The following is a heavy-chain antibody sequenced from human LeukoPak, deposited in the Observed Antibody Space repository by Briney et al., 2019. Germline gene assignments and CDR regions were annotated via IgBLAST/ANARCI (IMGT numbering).Heavy chain of an antibody. D-gene: IGHD5-24*01. Sequence: PSETLSLTCTVSGGSISSYYWSWLRQPPGKGLEWIGYIYYSGSTNYNPSLKSRVTISVDTSKNQFSLKLSSVTAADTAVYYCAREGRWLPPEDWGQGTLVTVSS. J-gene: IGHJ4*02. V-gene: IGHV4-59*01. CDR3: AREGRWLPPED. CDR1: GGSISSYY. CDR2: IYYSGST.